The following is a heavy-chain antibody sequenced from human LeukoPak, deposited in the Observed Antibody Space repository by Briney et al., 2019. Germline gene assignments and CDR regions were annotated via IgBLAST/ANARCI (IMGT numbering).Heavy chain of an antibody. CDR3: AKVLYYDSSGYFYYFDY. J-gene: IGHJ4*02. CDR2: ISGSGGST. Sequence: GGSLRLSCAASGFTFSSYAMSWVRQAPGKGLEWVSAISGSGGSTYYADSVKGRFTISRDNSKNTLYLQMNSLRAEDTAVYYCAKVLYYDSSGYFYYFDYWGQGTLVTVSS. D-gene: IGHD3-22*01. V-gene: IGHV3-23*01. CDR1: GFTFSSYA.